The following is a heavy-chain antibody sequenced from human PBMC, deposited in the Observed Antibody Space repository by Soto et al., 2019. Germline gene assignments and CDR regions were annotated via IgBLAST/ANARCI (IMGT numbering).Heavy chain of an antibody. Sequence: QVQLQQWGAGPLRPLETLSLTCGVSGGSFSGYYWAWIRQSPGKGLEWVGEINDRGSINYNPSLKIRVSMSVDTSNNHYSLNLRSVTAADTAVYYCARESHDILTGPPWVWYFDLWGRGTLVTVSS. CDR1: GGSFSGYY. D-gene: IGHD3-9*01. CDR2: INDRGSI. V-gene: IGHV4-34*01. CDR3: ARESHDILTGPPWVWYFDL. J-gene: IGHJ2*01.